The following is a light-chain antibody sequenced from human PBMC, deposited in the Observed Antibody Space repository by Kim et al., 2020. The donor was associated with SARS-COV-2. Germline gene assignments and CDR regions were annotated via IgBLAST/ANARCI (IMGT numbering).Light chain of an antibody. V-gene: IGKV1-9*01. CDR2: AAS. CDR1: QAIDSY. Sequence: ASVGNRGTITCRASQAIDSYLAWYQQKPGNGPQLLIYAASTLQNGVPSRFSGSRSGTDFTLTISSVQPEDSATYFCQQVKSYPLTFGGGTKVDIK. CDR3: QQVKSYPLT. J-gene: IGKJ4*01.